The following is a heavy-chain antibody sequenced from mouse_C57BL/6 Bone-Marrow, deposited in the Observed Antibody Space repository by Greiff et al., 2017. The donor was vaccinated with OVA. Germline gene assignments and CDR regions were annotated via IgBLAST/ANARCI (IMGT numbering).Heavy chain of an antibody. CDR2: ISSGGDSI. J-gene: IGHJ4*01. V-gene: IGHV5-9-1*02. Sequence: EVKLMESGEGLVKPGGSLKLSCAASGFTFSSYAMSWVRQTPEKRLEWVAYISSGGDSIYYADTVKGRFTISRDNARNTLYLQMSSLKSEDTAMYYCTRDYYGSSYDAMDYWGQGTSVTVSS. CDR3: TRDYYGSSYDAMDY. CDR1: GFTFSSYA. D-gene: IGHD1-1*01.